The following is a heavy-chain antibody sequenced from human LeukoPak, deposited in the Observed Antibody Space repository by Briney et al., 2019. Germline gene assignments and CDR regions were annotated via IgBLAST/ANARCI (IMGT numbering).Heavy chain of an antibody. V-gene: IGHV3-23*01. CDR1: GFTFSNYA. J-gene: IGHJ5*02. Sequence: GGSLRLSCAASGFTFSNYAMSWVRQAPGKGLEWVSAISGSGGSTYYADSMKGRFSISRDNSKNTVYLQMTSLRAEDTAVYYCAKDPLSYDILTGLRALDPWGQGTLGTVSS. D-gene: IGHD3-9*01. CDR3: AKDPLSYDILTGLRALDP. CDR2: ISGSGGST.